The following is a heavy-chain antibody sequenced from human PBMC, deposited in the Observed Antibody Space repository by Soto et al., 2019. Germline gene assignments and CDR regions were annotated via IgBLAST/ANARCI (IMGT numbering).Heavy chain of an antibody. V-gene: IGHV3-30*18. CDR2: ISYDGSNK. Sequence: PGGSLRLSCAASGFTFSSYGMDWVRQAPGKGLEWVAVISYDGSNKYYADSVKGRFTISRDNSKNSLYLQMNSLRAEDTALYYCAKPALGIAVAGTYYFDYWGQGTLVTVSS. D-gene: IGHD6-19*01. J-gene: IGHJ4*02. CDR1: GFTFSSYG. CDR3: AKPALGIAVAGTYYFDY.